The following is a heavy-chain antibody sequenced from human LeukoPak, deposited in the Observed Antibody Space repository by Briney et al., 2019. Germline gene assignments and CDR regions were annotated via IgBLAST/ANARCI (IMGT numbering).Heavy chain of an antibody. CDR2: MNPNSGNT. Sequence: ASVKVSCKASGYTFTGYYMHWVRQATGQGLEWMGWMNPNSGNTGYAQKFQGRVTMTRNTSISTAYMELSSLRSEDTAVYYCARASSGGDYGDYARGEGQYNWFDPWGQGTLVTVSS. J-gene: IGHJ5*02. CDR3: ARASSGGDYGDYARGEGQYNWFDP. D-gene: IGHD4-17*01. CDR1: GYTFTGYY. V-gene: IGHV1-8*02.